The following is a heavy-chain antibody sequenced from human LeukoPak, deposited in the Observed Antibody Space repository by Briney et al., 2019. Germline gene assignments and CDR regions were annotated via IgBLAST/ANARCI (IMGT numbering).Heavy chain of an antibody. Sequence: SETLSLTCSVSVDSISMYYWTWIPQPPGKGLEWSGYVYHTGGTHFNPSPNGSVSLSSATTKKLFSLRLRYVTDADTAVKFCARARVSASTWYSTYYYYFYTDIWGKGTTVTVSS. CDR1: VDSISMYY. CDR3: ARARVSASTWYSTYYYYFYTDI. CDR2: VYHTGGT. V-gene: IGHV4-59*01. D-gene: IGHD1-1*01. J-gene: IGHJ6*03.